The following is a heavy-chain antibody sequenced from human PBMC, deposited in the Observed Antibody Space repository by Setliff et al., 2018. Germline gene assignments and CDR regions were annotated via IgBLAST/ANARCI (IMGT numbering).Heavy chain of an antibody. Sequence: ASVKVSCKASGYTFTSYLIHWVRQDPGQGLEWMGIIDPSGGSSTYAQKFQGRVTMTRDTSTSTVYMELSSLRSEDTAVYYCARSGNYSPKDYWGQGTLVTVSS. CDR1: GYTFTSYL. CDR3: ARSGNYSPKDY. D-gene: IGHD1-26*01. J-gene: IGHJ4*02. V-gene: IGHV1-46*01. CDR2: IDPSGGSS.